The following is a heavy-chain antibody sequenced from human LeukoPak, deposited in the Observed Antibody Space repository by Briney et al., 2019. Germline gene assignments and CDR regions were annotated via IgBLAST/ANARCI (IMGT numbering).Heavy chain of an antibody. V-gene: IGHV3-21*01. CDR2: ISSSSSYI. J-gene: IGHJ4*02. CDR3: ARDNYDSSGYQNFDY. Sequence: GGSLRLSCAASGFTFSSYSMNWVRQAPGKGLEWVSSISSSSSYIYYADSVKGRFTISRDNAKNSLYLQMNSLRAEDTAVYYCARDNYDSSGYQNFDYWGQGTLVTVSS. CDR1: GFTFSSYS. D-gene: IGHD3-22*01.